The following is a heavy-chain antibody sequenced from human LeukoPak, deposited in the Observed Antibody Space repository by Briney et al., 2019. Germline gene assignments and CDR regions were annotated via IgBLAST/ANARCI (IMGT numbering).Heavy chain of an antibody. D-gene: IGHD2-15*01. CDR2: IYPGDSDT. CDR3: ASRSGRGLYGMDV. J-gene: IGHJ6*02. Sequence: GESLKISCKGSGYSFTSYWIGWVRQMPGKGLEWMGIIYPGDSDTTYSPSFQGQVTISVDKSISTAYLQWSSLKASDTAMYYCASRSGRGLYGMDVWGLGTMVTVSS. CDR1: GYSFTSYW. V-gene: IGHV5-51*01.